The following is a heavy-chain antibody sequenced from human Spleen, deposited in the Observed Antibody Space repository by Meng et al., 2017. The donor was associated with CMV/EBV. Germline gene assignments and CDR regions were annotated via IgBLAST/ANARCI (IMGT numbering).Heavy chain of an antibody. J-gene: IGHJ4*02. V-gene: IGHV1-69*10. CDR2: IIPILGIA. CDR3: ARDQYYDTLTGYYTPRLDF. CDR1: GYTFTDYY. Sequence: SVKVSCKVSGYTFTDYYMHWVRQAPGQGLEWMGGIIPILGIANYAQKVQGRVTMTTDTSTSTAYMELRSLRSGDTALYYCARDQYYDTLTGYYTPRLDFWGQGTLVTVSS. D-gene: IGHD3-9*01.